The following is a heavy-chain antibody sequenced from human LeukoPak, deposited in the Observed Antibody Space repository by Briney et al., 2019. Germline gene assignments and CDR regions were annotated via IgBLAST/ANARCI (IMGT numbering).Heavy chain of an antibody. CDR3: ACYSSSSRRDY. CDR2: IYAGGST. CDR1: GLTVSSNY. Sequence: GGSLRLSCAASGLTVSSNYMSWVRQAPGKGLEWVSAIYAGGSTYYADSVKGRFTLSRDNSKNTLYLQMNSPRAEDTAVYYCACYSSSSRRDYWGQGTLVTVSS. J-gene: IGHJ4*02. V-gene: IGHV3-53*01. D-gene: IGHD6-6*01.